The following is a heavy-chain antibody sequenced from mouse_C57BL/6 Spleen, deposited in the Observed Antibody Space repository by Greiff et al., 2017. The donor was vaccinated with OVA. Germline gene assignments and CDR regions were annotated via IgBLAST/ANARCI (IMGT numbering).Heavy chain of an antibody. V-gene: IGHV8-8*01. CDR3: ALIEFIWYAMDY. Sequence: QVQLKESGPGILQPSQTLSLTCSFSGFSLSTFGMGVGWIRQPPGKGLEWLAHIWWDDDKYYNPALKSRLTISKDTSKNQVFLNIANVDTADTATYYCALIEFIWYAMDYWGQGTSVTVSS. D-gene: IGHD1-1*01. CDR1: GFSLSTFGMG. J-gene: IGHJ4*01. CDR2: IWWDDDK.